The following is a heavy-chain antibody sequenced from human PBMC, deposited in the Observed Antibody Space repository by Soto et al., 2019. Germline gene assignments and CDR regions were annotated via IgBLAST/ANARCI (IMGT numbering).Heavy chain of an antibody. CDR3: AKPFCSGGSCYSLDS. CDR2: ISGSGGST. V-gene: IGHV3-23*01. J-gene: IGHJ4*02. Sequence: EVQLLESGGGLVQPGGSLRLSCAASGFTFSSYAMSWVRQAPGKGLEWVSGISGSGGSTYYADSVKGRFTISRDNSKNTLYLQMNSLRAEDTAVYYCAKPFCSGGSCYSLDSWGQGTLVTVSS. D-gene: IGHD2-15*01. CDR1: GFTFSSYA.